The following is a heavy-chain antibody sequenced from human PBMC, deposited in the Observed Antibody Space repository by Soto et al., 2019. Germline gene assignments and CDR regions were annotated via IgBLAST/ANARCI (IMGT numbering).Heavy chain of an antibody. CDR1: GFTFSSYG. V-gene: IGHV3-30*18. CDR2: ISYEGRNK. Sequence: QVQLVESGGGVVQPGRSLRLSCAASGFTFSSYGMQWVRQAPGKELEWVAVISYEGRNKYYADSVKGRFTISRDNSKNQLHLQLNSLRVEDTAVYYCAKEATAKVVHNFDYWGQGTLVTVSS. CDR3: AKEATAKVVHNFDY. D-gene: IGHD5-18*01. J-gene: IGHJ4*02.